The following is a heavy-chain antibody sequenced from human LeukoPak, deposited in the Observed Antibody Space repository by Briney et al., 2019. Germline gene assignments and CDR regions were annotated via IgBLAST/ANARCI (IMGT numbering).Heavy chain of an antibody. CDR3: AKDPDEPGITIFGVVNDAFDI. V-gene: IGHV3-21*04. CDR2: ISSSSSYI. J-gene: IGHJ3*02. Sequence: GGSLRLSCAASGFTFSSYSMTWVRQAPGKGLEWVSSISSSSSYIYYADSVKGRFTISRDNAKNSLYLQMNSLRAEDTAVYYCAKDPDEPGITIFGVVNDAFDIWGQGTMVTVSS. D-gene: IGHD3-3*01. CDR1: GFTFSSYS.